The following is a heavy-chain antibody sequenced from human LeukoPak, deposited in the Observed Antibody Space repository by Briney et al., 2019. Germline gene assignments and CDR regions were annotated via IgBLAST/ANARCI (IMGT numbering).Heavy chain of an antibody. CDR2: ISSSSSTV. CDR1: GFTFSSYS. J-gene: IGHJ4*02. CDR3: AREPNDYGDYFDY. D-gene: IGHD4-17*01. Sequence: PGGSLRLSCAASGFTFSSYSMNWVRQAPGKGLEWVSYISSSSSTVYYADSVKGRFTIYRDNAKNSLYLQMNSLRAEDTAVYYCAREPNDYGDYFDYWGQGTLVTVSS. V-gene: IGHV3-48*04.